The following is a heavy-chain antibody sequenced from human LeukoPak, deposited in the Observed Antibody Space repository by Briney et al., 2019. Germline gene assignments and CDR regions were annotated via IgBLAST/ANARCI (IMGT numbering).Heavy chain of an antibody. J-gene: IGHJ4*02. D-gene: IGHD6-13*01. CDR2: ISGSGGST. Sequence: GGSLRLSCAASGFTFSSYGMNWVRQAPGKGLEWVSAISGSGGSTYYADSVKGRFTISRDNSKNRLYLKMNSLRAEDTAVYYCAKGNAAAGIYDWGQGILVTVSS. CDR3: AKGNAAAGIYD. CDR1: GFTFSSYG. V-gene: IGHV3-23*01.